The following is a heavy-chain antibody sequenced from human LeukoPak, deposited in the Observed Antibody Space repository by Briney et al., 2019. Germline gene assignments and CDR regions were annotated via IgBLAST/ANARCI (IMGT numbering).Heavy chain of an antibody. CDR1: GYTFTSYY. CDR3: ARARNSYAFDY. J-gene: IGHJ4*02. D-gene: IGHD5-18*01. V-gene: IGHV1-46*01. Sequence: GASVKVSCKASGYTFTSYYMHWVRQAPAQGLEWMGLINPSGGSTSYAQKFQGRVTITRDTSTRTVYMELSSLRAEDTAVYYCARARNSYAFDYWGQGTLVSVSS. CDR2: INPSGGST.